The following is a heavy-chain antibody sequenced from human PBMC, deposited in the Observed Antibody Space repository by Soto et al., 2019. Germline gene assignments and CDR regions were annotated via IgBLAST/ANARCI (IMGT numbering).Heavy chain of an antibody. CDR3: AIIGGDYGSNNWIDP. CDR2: IYYSGST. V-gene: IGHV4-59*01. D-gene: IGHD4-17*01. J-gene: IGHJ5*02. Sequence: QVQLQESGPGLVKPSETLSLTCTVSGGSISRNYWTWLRQSPGKGLEWIGHIYYSGSTKYNPSLKSRVIISIDTSKNQFSLRLTSVTAADTATYYCAIIGGDYGSNNWIDPWGQGALVTVSS. CDR1: GGSISRNY.